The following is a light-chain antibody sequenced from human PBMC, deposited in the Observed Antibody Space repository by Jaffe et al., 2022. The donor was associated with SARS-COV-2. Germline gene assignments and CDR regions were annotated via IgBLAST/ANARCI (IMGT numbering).Light chain of an antibody. CDR3: QQRAGYPIT. Sequence: DIQLTQSPSFLSASVGDRVTITCRASQGISNALTWYQQTAGKAPKLLIYDASTLQSGVPSRFSGSGSGAEFTLTISSLQPEDFATYYCQQRAGYPITFGQGTRLEI. CDR1: QGISNA. CDR2: DAS. J-gene: IGKJ5*01. V-gene: IGKV1-9*01.